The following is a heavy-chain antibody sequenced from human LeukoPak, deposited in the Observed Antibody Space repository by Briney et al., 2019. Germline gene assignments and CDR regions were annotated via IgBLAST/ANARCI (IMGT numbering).Heavy chain of an antibody. Sequence: SETLSLTCAVYGGSFSGYYWSWIRQPPGKGLEWIGEINHSGSTNYNPSLKSRVTISVDTSKNQFSLKLSSVTAADTAVYYCARGSWYSSSWNYFDYWGQGTLVTVSS. D-gene: IGHD6-13*01. J-gene: IGHJ4*02. CDR1: GGSFSGYY. CDR3: ARGSWYSSSWNYFDY. CDR2: INHSGST. V-gene: IGHV4-34*01.